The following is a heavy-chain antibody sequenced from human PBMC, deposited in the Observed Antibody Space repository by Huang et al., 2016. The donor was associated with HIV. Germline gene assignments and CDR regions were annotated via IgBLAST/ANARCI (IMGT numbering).Heavy chain of an antibody. D-gene: IGHD3-10*01. CDR3: ARLIGSPSFYYGLDV. J-gene: IGHJ6*02. CDR2: IYPGDSDT. V-gene: IGHV5-51*01. CDR1: GYRFRSNW. Sequence: EVQLVQSGAEVKKPGEALKVSCKGAGYRFRSNWIGWVRQMPGKGLEWMGSIYPGDSDTRSRPSFQGQVTISADKSINTAYLQWSSLKASDTAMYYCARLIGSPSFYYGLDVWGQGTTVTVSS.